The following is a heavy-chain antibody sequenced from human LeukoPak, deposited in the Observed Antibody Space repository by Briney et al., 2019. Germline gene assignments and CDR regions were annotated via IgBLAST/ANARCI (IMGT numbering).Heavy chain of an antibody. Sequence: PGGSLRLSCAAAGLTFSSNWISWVRQAAGKGLEWVATIQQEGSEKIYVESVKGRFTISRHNAKKPLYLQMNRLRAAHTAVYDWSRPGLARPGYFDWLFPSSGMDFWGKGTTVTVSS. J-gene: IGHJ6*03. CDR2: IQQEGSEK. D-gene: IGHD3-9*01. CDR3: SRPGLARPGYFDWLFPSSGMDF. CDR1: GLTFSSNW. V-gene: IGHV3-7*01.